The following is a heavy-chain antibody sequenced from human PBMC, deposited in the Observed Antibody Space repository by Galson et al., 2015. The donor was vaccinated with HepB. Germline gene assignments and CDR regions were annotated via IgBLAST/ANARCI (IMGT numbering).Heavy chain of an antibody. V-gene: IGHV3-74*01. J-gene: IGHJ6*03. D-gene: IGHD1-26*01. CDR1: GFTFSSYC. Sequence: SLRLSCAASGFTFSSYCMHWVRQAPGKGLVWVSRINSDGSSTTYADSVKGRFTISRDNAKNTLYLQMNSLRAEDTAVYYCAREGGSYPYYYYYLDVWGKGTTVTLSS. CDR3: AREGGSYPYYYYYLDV. CDR2: INSDGSST.